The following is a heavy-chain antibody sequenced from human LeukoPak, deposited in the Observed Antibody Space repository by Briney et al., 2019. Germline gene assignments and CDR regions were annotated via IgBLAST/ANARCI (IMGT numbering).Heavy chain of an antibody. CDR3: ARPRSQLLSEFFY. V-gene: IGHV5-51*01. Sequence: GESLKISCKGSGHSFTSYWIGWVRQMPGKGLEWMGIIYPGDSDTRYSPSFQGQVTISADKSISTAYLQWSSLKASDTAMYYCARPRSQLLSEFFYWGQGTLVTVSS. CDR1: GHSFTSYW. D-gene: IGHD2-2*01. CDR2: IYPGDSDT. J-gene: IGHJ4*02.